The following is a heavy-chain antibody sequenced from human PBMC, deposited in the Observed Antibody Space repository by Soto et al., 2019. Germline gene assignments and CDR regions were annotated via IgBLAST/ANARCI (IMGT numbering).Heavy chain of an antibody. CDR3: ARLRCSDTCSVGGAFDV. J-gene: IGHJ3*01. CDR1: GGTISSGAYF. D-gene: IGHD2-15*01. V-gene: IGHV4-31*11. Sequence: QVQLQESGPGLVEPSQTLSLTCAVSGGTISSGAYFWTWIRQLPGEGLEWIGYIYSSGSAYYDPSLNSRVSMSLETSNNKFSLKLSSVTAADTAIYYCARLRCSDTCSVGGAFDVWGRGTMVTVSS. CDR2: IYSSGSA.